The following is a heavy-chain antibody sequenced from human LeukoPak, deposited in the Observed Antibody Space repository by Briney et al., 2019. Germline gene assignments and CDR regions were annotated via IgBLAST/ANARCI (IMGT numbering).Heavy chain of an antibody. CDR2: ISGSDGST. V-gene: IGHV3-23*01. CDR1: GFTFSSYA. Sequence: GGSLRLSCAASGFTFSSYAMSWVRQAPAQGLEWVSAISGSDGSTYYADSAKCRFTISRDNSKNTLYLQMNSLRAEDTAVYYCATYSSSWYCFDYWGQGTLVTVSS. CDR3: ATYSSSWYCFDY. J-gene: IGHJ4*02. D-gene: IGHD6-13*01.